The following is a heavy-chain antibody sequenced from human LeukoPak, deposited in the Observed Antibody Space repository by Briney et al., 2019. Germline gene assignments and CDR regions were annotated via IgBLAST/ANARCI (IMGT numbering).Heavy chain of an antibody. CDR3: ARAHYYDSSGYLDAFDI. D-gene: IGHD3-22*01. CDR1: GGSIGRSSYF. J-gene: IGHJ3*02. CDR2: IYYSGST. V-gene: IGHV4-39*01. Sequence: PSETLSLTCRVSGGSIGRSSYFWGWIRQPPGKGPEWIGSIYYSGSTYYNPSLRRRVTISVDTSKNQFSLKLSSVTAADTAVYYCARAHYYDSSGYLDAFDIWGQGTMVTVSS.